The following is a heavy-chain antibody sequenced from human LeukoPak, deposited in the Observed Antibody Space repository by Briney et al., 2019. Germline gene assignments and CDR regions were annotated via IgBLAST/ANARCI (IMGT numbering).Heavy chain of an antibody. CDR1: GGSIGSGDYY. Sequence: PSQTLSLTCTVSGGSIGSGDYYWSWIRQPPGKGLEWIGYIYYSGSTYYNPSLKSRVTISVDTSKNQFSLKLSSVTAADTAVYYCARERGRTYYYDSSGFWGVLDIWGQGTMVTVSS. CDR3: ARERGRTYYYDSSGFWGVLDI. D-gene: IGHD3-22*01. CDR2: IYYSGST. J-gene: IGHJ3*02. V-gene: IGHV4-30-4*01.